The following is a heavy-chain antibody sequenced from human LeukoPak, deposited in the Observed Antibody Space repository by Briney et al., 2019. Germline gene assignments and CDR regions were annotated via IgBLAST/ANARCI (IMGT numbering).Heavy chain of an antibody. CDR3: SRDPNGDYVGAFDM. J-gene: IGHJ3*02. D-gene: IGHD4-17*01. Sequence: GGPLRLSCAASGIIFGNYGMTWVRQAPGKGLEWVSSIRGSGGADYAESVKGRFSISRDNSKNTLFLQMSSLRAEDSGLYYCSRDPNGDYVGAFDMWGPGTMVTVSS. CDR2: IRGSGGA. CDR1: GIIFGNYG. V-gene: IGHV3-23*01.